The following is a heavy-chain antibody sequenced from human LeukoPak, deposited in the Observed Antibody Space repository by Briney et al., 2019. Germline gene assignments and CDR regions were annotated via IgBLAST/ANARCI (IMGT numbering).Heavy chain of an antibody. CDR2: IISIFGTA. D-gene: IGHD2/OR15-2a*01. Sequence: TSVKISSTGPGGTFRSYAISWGRHAPGQGLEWGGEIISIFGTANYAHKSQGRVTITADEYTRTDYMELCSLRYEDTAPYYCARYCEAEVQRLLSGYWGGGPLVSVST. CDR1: GGTFRSYA. CDR3: ARYCEAEVQRLLSGY. J-gene: IGHJ4*02. V-gene: IGHV1-69*13.